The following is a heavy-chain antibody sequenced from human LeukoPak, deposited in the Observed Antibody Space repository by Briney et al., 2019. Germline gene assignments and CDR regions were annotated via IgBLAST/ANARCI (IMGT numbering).Heavy chain of an antibody. CDR1: GFTFSSYA. CDR2: ISSNGGST. J-gene: IGHJ3*02. D-gene: IGHD6-13*01. CDR3: VKALGSSWYEAFDI. V-gene: IGHV3-64D*06. Sequence: GGSLRLSCAASGFTFSSYAMHWVRQAPGKGLEYVSAISSNGGSTYYADSVKGRFTISRDNSKNTLYLQMSSLRAEDTAVYYCVKALGSSWYEAFDIWGQGTMVTVSS.